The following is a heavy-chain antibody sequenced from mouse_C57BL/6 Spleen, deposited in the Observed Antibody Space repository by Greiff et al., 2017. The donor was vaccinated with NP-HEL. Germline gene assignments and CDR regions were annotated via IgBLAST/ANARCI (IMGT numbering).Heavy chain of an antibody. Sequence: QRVESGPELVKPGDSVKISCKASGYSFTGYFMNWVMQSHGKSLEWIGRINPYNGDTFYNQKFKGKATLTVDKSSSTAHMELRSLTSEDSAVYYCARGSSYYFDYWGQGTTLTVSS. J-gene: IGHJ2*01. V-gene: IGHV1-20*01. CDR2: INPYNGDT. CDR3: ARGSSYYFDY. D-gene: IGHD1-1*01. CDR1: GYSFTGYF.